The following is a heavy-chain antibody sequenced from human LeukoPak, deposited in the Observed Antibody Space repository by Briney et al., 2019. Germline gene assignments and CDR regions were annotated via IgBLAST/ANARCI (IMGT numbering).Heavy chain of an antibody. J-gene: IGHJ5*02. Sequence: ASVKVSCKASGYTFTSYGISWVRQAPGQGLEWMGIINPSGGSTSYAQKFQGRVTMTRDTSTSTVYMELSSLRSEDTAVYYCARDRVLVVPAAMRKGWFDPWGQGTLVTVSS. CDR3: ARDRVLVVPAAMRKGWFDP. V-gene: IGHV1-46*01. D-gene: IGHD2-2*01. CDR2: INPSGGST. CDR1: GYTFTSYG.